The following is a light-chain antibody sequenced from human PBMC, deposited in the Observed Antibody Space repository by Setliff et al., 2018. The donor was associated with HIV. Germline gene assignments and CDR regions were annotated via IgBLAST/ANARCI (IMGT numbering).Light chain of an antibody. V-gene: IGLV3-21*04. Sequence: SYELTQPPSVSVAPGKTARITCGGNNIGSKSVHWYQQKPGQAPVLVIYYDSDRPSGIPERFSGSNSGNTATLTITRVEAGDEADSYCQVWDSSSDHSYVFGTGTKVTVL. CDR2: YDS. CDR3: QVWDSSSDHSYV. CDR1: NIGSKS. J-gene: IGLJ1*01.